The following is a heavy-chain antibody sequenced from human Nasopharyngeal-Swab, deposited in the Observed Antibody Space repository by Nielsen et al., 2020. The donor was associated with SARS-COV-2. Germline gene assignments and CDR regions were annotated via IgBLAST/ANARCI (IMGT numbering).Heavy chain of an antibody. CDR2: ISYDGSNK. V-gene: IGHV3-30*03. CDR3: ARESSWPKGGFGY. J-gene: IGHJ4*02. Sequence: WIRQPPGKGLEWVAVISYDGSNKYYADSVKGRFTISRDNSKNTLYLQMNSLRAEDTAVYYCARESSWPKGGFGYWGQGTLVTVSS. D-gene: IGHD2-15*01.